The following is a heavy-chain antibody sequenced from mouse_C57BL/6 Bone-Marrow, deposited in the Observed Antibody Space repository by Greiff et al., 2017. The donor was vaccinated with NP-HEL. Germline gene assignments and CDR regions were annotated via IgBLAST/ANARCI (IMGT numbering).Heavy chain of an antibody. V-gene: IGHV2-9-1*01. CDR2: IWTGGGT. J-gene: IGHJ4*01. D-gene: IGHD1-1*01. CDR1: GFSLTSYA. Sequence: VKLMESGPGLVAPSQSLSITCTVSGFSLTSYAISWVRQPPGKGLEWLGVIWTGGGTTYNSALKSRLSISKDNSKSQVFLKMNSLQTDDTARYYCARGHYYGSSVYAMDYWGQGTSVTVSS. CDR3: ARGHYYGSSVYAMDY.